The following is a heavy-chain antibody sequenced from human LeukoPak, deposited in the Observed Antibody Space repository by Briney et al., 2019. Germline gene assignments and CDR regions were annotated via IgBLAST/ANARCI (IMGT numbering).Heavy chain of an antibody. CDR3: ARDARSRLRLGELSLSTDY. CDR1: GFTFSSYG. D-gene: IGHD3-16*02. Sequence: GRSLRLSCAASGFTFSSYGMHWVRPAPGKGLEWVAVIWYDGSNKYYADSVKGRFTISRDNSKNTLYLQMNSLRAEDTAVYYCARDARSRLRLGELSLSTDYWGQGTLVTVSS. J-gene: IGHJ4*02. V-gene: IGHV3-33*01. CDR2: IWYDGSNK.